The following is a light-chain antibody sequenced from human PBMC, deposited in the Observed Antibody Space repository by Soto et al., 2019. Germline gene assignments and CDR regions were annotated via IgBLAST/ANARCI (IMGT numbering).Light chain of an antibody. Sequence: EIVMTQSPATLSVSPGERATLSCRASQSVGSNLAWYQKKPGQAPRLLIYGASTRATGIPARLSGSGSGTEFTLTISSLQSEDFAIYFCQQYNNWPPDRTFGQGTKVEIK. V-gene: IGKV3-15*01. CDR1: QSVGSN. CDR2: GAS. CDR3: QQYNNWPPDRT. J-gene: IGKJ1*01.